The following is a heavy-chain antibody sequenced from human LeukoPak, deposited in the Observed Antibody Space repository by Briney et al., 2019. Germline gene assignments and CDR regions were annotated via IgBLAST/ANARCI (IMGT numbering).Heavy chain of an antibody. J-gene: IGHJ4*02. Sequence: GGSLRLSCAASGFTISSYSMNWVRQAPGKGLEWVSSISSGSSHIYYADSVQGRFTISRDNAKNSLYLQMNSLRAEDTAVYYCARDHLGLPFDYWGQGTLVTVSS. CDR1: GFTISSYS. CDR2: ISSGSSHI. D-gene: IGHD3-16*01. V-gene: IGHV3-21*01. CDR3: ARDHLGLPFDY.